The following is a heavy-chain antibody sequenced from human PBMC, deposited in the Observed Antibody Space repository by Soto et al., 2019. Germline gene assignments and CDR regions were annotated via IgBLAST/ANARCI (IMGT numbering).Heavy chain of an antibody. CDR3: ARGLHGSGSYYLFYYGMDV. Sequence: GASVKVSCKASGSTFSSYAISWVRQAPGQGLEWMGGIIPIFGTANYAQKFQGRVTITADESTSTAYMELSSLRSEDTAVYYCARGLHGSGSYYLFYYGMDVWGQGTTVTVSS. V-gene: IGHV1-69*13. J-gene: IGHJ6*02. CDR2: IIPIFGTA. D-gene: IGHD3-10*01. CDR1: GSTFSSYA.